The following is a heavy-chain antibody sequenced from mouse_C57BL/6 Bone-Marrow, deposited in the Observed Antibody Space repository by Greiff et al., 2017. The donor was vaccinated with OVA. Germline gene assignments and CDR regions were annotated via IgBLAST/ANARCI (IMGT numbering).Heavy chain of an antibody. CDR2: IWGDGST. J-gene: IGHJ1*03. V-gene: IGHV2-3*01. CDR1: GFSLTSYG. Sequence: VQLQESGPGLVAPSPSLSLTCTVSGFSLTSYGVSWVRQPPGKGLEWLGEIWGDGSTNYHSALISRLGISKNNSKSQVFLKLNSLQTDDTATYYCAKDTTAWYFGVWGTGTTVTVSS. D-gene: IGHD1-2*01. CDR3: AKDTTAWYFGV.